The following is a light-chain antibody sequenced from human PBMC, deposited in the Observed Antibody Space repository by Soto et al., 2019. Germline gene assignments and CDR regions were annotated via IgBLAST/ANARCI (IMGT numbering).Light chain of an antibody. J-gene: IGLJ2*01. CDR3: QSYDSSLAVV. CDR2: GNS. V-gene: IGLV1-40*01. CDR1: SSNIGAGYD. Sequence: QSVLTQPPSVSGAPGQRVTISCTGRSSNIGAGYDVHWYQQLPGTAPKLLIYGNSNRPSGVPDRFSGSKCGTSASLAITGLQAEDEADYYCQSYDSSLAVVFGGGTKLTVL.